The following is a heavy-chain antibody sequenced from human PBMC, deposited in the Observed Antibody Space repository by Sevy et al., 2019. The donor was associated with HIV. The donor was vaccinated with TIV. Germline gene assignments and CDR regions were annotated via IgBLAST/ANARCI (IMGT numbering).Heavy chain of an antibody. V-gene: IGHV4-59*01. CDR2: FSHSGTT. Sequence: SETLSLTCTVSGDSISNKYWSWIRQPPGKGLEWIGYFSHSGTTNYNPSLKRGITISEDTSKNQFSLKLTSVTAADTAVYYCARTRMLPIRNFRNIQFDYWGQGILVTVSS. CDR1: GDSISNKY. J-gene: IGHJ4*02. D-gene: IGHD2-2*02. CDR3: ARTRMLPIRNFRNIQFDY.